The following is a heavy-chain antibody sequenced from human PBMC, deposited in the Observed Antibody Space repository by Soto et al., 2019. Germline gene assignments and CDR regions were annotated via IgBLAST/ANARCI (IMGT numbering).Heavy chain of an antibody. CDR2: IWNDGSSR. D-gene: IGHD5-12*01. J-gene: IGHJ4*02. Sequence: QVQLVESGGGVVQPGRSLRLSCEASQFTFSNYGMHWVRQAPGKGLEWVAVIWNDGSSRYYSDSVKGRFTISRDNSKNTLFLPRNNLRAEDTAVYYCARPDIVAAIGGALDCWGQGTLVTVSS. V-gene: IGHV3-33*01. CDR1: QFTFSNYG. CDR3: ARPDIVAAIGGALDC.